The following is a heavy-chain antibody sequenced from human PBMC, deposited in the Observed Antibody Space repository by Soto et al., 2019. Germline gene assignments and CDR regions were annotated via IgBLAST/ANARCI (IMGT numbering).Heavy chain of an antibody. CDR3: ARESRITMVRGVMEFDY. CDR2: IYYSGST. V-gene: IGHV4-30-4*01. Sequence: QVQLQESGPGLVKPSQTLSLTCTVSGGSISSGDYYWSWIRQPPGQGLEWIGYIYYSGSTYYNPYLHNRVTLTVDTSKNQFSLKLSSVTAADTAVYYCARESRITMVRGVMEFDYWGQGTLVTVSS. CDR1: GGSISSGDYY. J-gene: IGHJ4*02. D-gene: IGHD3-10*01.